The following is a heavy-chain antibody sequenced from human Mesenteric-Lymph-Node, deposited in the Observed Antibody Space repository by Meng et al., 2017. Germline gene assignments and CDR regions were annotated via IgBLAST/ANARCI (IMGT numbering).Heavy chain of an antibody. CDR3: ARRGDRPFDFDY. CDR1: GFTFSSYA. CDR2: ISYDGSNK. Sequence: GESLKISCTASGFTFSSYAMHWVRQAPGKGLEWVAVISYDGSNKYYAESVKGRFTISRDNAKNSLYLQMNSLRAEDTAVYYCARRGDRPFDFDYWGQGTLVTVSS. V-gene: IGHV3-30*04. J-gene: IGHJ4*02. D-gene: IGHD2-21*02.